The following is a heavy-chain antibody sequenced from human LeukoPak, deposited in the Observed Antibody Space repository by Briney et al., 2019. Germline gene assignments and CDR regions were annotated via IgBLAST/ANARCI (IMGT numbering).Heavy chain of an antibody. V-gene: IGHV3-7*01. CDR1: GFTFSTHW. J-gene: IGHJ4*02. CDR3: ASGFLDDFWSGHF. CDR2: IKYDGSEK. Sequence: GGSLRLSWAASGFTFSTHWMSWVRQAPGKGPEWVANIKYDGSEKYYVDSVKGRFTISRDNAKNSLYLQMNSLRAEDTAVYYCASGFLDDFWSGHFWGQGTLVTVSS. D-gene: IGHD3-3*01.